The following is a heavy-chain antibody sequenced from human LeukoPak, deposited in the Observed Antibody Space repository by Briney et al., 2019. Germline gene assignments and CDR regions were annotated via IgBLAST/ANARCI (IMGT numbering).Heavy chain of an antibody. Sequence: ASVKVSCKASGCTFTGYYMHWVRQAPGQGLEWMGWINPNSGGTNYAQKFQGRVTMTRDTSISTAYMELSRLRSDDTAVYYCARERTRGYCSSTSCYMSYGYWGQGTLVTVSS. CDR1: GCTFTGYY. D-gene: IGHD2-2*02. V-gene: IGHV1-2*02. CDR2: INPNSGGT. J-gene: IGHJ4*02. CDR3: ARERTRGYCSSTSCYMSYGY.